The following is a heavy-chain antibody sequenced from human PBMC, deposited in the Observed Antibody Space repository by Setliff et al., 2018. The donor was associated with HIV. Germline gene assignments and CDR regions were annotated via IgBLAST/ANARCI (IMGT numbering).Heavy chain of an antibody. CDR2: IYYSGST. V-gene: IGHV4-39*01. CDR1: GGSISSSSYY. CDR3: ARLRREEQWLVRGWFDP. D-gene: IGHD6-19*01. J-gene: IGHJ5*02. Sequence: TLSLTCTVSGGSISSSSYYWGWIRQPPGKGLEWIGSIYYSGSTYYNPSLKSRVTISVDTSKNQFSLKLSSVTAADTAVYYCARLRREEQWLVRGWFDPWGQGTPVTVSS.